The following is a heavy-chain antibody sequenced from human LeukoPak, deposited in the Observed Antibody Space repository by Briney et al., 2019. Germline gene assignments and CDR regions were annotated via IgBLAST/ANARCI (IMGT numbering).Heavy chain of an antibody. CDR3: ARDRVDYYYDSSGYYSWDY. CDR2: INTNTGNP. D-gene: IGHD3-22*01. J-gene: IGHJ4*02. Sequence: ASVKVSRKASGYTFTSYAMNWVRQAPGQGLEWMGWINTNTGNPTYAQGFTGRFVFSLDTSVSTAYLQISSLKAEDTAVYYCARDRVDYYYDSSGYYSWDYWGQGTLVTVSS. V-gene: IGHV7-4-1*02. CDR1: GYTFTSYA.